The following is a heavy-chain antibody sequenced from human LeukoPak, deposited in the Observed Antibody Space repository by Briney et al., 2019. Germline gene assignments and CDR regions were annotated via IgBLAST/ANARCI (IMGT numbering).Heavy chain of an antibody. V-gene: IGHV3-53*01. CDR3: GKCVGSVDPFDY. CDR1: GFTVSSNY. CDR2: IYSGGST. J-gene: IGHJ4*02. Sequence: PGGSLRLSCAASGFTVSSNYMSWVRQAPGKGLEWVSVIYSGGSTYYADSVKGRSTISRDNSKNTLYLQMNSLRVEDTAIYYCGKCVGSVDPFDYWGQGTLVTVSS. D-gene: IGHD1-26*01.